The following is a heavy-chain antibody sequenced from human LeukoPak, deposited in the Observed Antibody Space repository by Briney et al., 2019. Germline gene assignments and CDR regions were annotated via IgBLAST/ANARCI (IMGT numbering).Heavy chain of an antibody. D-gene: IGHD2-2*01. J-gene: IGHJ4*02. CDR1: GYTFTDYY. V-gene: IGHV1-2*02. Sequence: ASVTVSCKASGYTFTDYYMHWVRQAPGQGFEWMGWINPNDGDTSYAQKFQGRVTMTRDTSISTAHMEVSRLRSDDTAVYYCARANFLYCSSTTCLFDYWGQGTLVTVSS. CDR2: INPNDGDT. CDR3: ARANFLYCSSTTCLFDY.